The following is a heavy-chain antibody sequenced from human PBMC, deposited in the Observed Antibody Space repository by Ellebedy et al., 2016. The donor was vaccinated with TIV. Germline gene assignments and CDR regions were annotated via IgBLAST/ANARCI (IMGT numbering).Heavy chain of an antibody. D-gene: IGHD6-19*01. V-gene: IGHV3-15*01. J-gene: IGHJ4*02. Sequence: GESLKISCTASGFTFGDYGMSWFRQAPGKGLEWVGRVNNKTDGGTTDYAAPVKGRFTISRDDSKNTLYLQMNSLKTEDTAVYYCTTDRYSSGWYVDYWGQGTLVTVSS. CDR3: TTDRYSSGWYVDY. CDR2: VNNKTDGGTT. CDR1: GFTFGDYG.